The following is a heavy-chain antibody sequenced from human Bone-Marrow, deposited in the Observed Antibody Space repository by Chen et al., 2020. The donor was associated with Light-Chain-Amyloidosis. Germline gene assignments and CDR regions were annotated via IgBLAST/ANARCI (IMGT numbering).Heavy chain of an antibody. V-gene: IGHV4-59*01. J-gene: IGHJ3*02. CDR2: IYDSATT. CDR1: GGSFSIYY. Sequence: QMPLQESGPGLVKPSETPSLTCTVSGGSFSIYYWSWIRQPPGKGPEWIGYIYDSATTFYNPSLKSRVTISIDTPRNQFSLTLSSVTTADTALYYCATTTGSYPDAFDIWGQGTMVTVSS. D-gene: IGHD6-19*01. CDR3: ATTTGSYPDAFDI.